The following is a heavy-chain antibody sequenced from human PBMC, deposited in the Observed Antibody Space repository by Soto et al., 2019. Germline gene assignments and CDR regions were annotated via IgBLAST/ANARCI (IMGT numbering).Heavy chain of an antibody. D-gene: IGHD3-3*01. CDR2: IFHTGNT. V-gene: IGHV4-4*02. J-gene: IGHJ6*02. CDR1: GVAISSNNW. Sequence: PSETLSLTCAVSGVAISSNNWWSWVRQSPGKGLEWIGEIFHTGNTNYNPSLKSRVTISVDKAKNQFSVKLSSVTAADTAVYYCARARIDFWSGRIYYYYGMDVWGQGTTVTVSS. CDR3: ARARIDFWSGRIYYYYGMDV.